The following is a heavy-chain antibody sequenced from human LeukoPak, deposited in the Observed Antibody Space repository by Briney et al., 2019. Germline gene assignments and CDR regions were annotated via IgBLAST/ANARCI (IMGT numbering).Heavy chain of an antibody. V-gene: IGHV3-9*01. D-gene: IGHD3-22*01. CDR3: AKAGDSSGYYSTSFGY. J-gene: IGHJ4*02. CDR2: ISWNSGSI. CDR1: GFTFDDYA. Sequence: PGRSLRLSCAASGFTFDDYAMHWVRQAPGKGLEWVSGISWNSGSIGYADSVKGRFTISRDNAKNTLYLQMNSLRAEDTAVYYCAKAGDSSGYYSTSFGYWGQGTLVTVSS.